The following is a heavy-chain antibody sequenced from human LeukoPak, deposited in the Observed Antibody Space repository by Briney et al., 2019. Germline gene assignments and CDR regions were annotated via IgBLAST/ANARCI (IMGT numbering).Heavy chain of an antibody. V-gene: IGHV4-38-2*01. Sequence: SETLSLTCAVSGYSISSGYYWGWIRQPPGKELEWIGSIYHSGSTYYNPSLKSRVTISVDTSKNQFSLKLSSVTAADTAVYYCAIRPGIAVAGNYYSDYWGQGTLVTVSS. D-gene: IGHD6-19*01. CDR3: AIRPGIAVAGNYYSDY. CDR2: IYHSGST. CDR1: GYSISSGYY. J-gene: IGHJ4*02.